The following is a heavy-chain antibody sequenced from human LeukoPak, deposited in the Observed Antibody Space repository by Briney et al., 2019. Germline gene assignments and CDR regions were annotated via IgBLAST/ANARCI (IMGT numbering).Heavy chain of an antibody. CDR1: GFTFSSYW. Sequence: PGGSLRLSCAASGFTFSSYWMSWVRQAPGKGVEWVANINQDVSEKYYVDSVTGRFTISTHTATNSLYLQMNSLTAEDTAVYSCARDEYTSGWDDTFDIWGQGTMVTVSS. V-gene: IGHV3-7*01. CDR3: ARDEYTSGWDDTFDI. D-gene: IGHD6-19*01. J-gene: IGHJ3*02. CDR2: INQDVSEK.